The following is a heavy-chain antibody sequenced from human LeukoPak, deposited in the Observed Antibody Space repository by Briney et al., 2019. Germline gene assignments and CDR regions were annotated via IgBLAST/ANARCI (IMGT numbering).Heavy chain of an antibody. V-gene: IGHV4-61*02. CDR3: AREGNEWELHGDAFDI. CDR2: IYTSGST. Sequence: SETLSLTCTVSGGSISSGSYYWRWIRQPAGKGLEWIGRIYTSGSTNYNPSLKSRVTMSVDTSKNQFSLKLSSVTAADTAVYYCAREGNEWELHGDAFDIWGQGTMVTVSS. D-gene: IGHD1-26*01. J-gene: IGHJ3*02. CDR1: GGSISSGSYY.